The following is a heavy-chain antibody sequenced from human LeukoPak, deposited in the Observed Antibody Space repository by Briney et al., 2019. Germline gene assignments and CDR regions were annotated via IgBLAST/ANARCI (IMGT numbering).Heavy chain of an antibody. D-gene: IGHD3-22*01. V-gene: IGHV3-53*01. CDR2: IYSGGST. CDR3: ARETYYYDSSGYYIFDY. CDR1: GFTVSSSY. J-gene: IGHJ4*02. Sequence: GGSLRLSCAASGFTVSSSYMSWVRQAPGKGLEWVPVIYSGGSTYYADSVKGRFTISRDNSKNTLYLQMNSLRAEDTAVYYCARETYYYDSSGYYIFDYWGQGTLVTVSS.